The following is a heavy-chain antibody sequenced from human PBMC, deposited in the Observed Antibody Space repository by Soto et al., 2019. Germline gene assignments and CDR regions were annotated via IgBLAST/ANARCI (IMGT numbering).Heavy chain of an antibody. V-gene: IGHV1-2*04. J-gene: IGHJ6*02. CDR1: GYTFTGYY. D-gene: IGHD5-12*01. Sequence: ASVKVSCKASGYTFTGYYMHWVRQAPGQGLEWMGWINPNSGGTNYAQKFQGWVTMTRDTSISTAYMELSRLRSDDTAVYYCAREWLFDYYYYGMDVWGQGTTVTVSS. CDR3: AREWLFDYYYYGMDV. CDR2: INPNSGGT.